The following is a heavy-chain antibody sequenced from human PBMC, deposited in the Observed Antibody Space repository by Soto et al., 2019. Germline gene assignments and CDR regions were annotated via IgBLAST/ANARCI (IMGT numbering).Heavy chain of an antibody. CDR1: GYTFTGYY. D-gene: IGHD2-15*01. J-gene: IGHJ4*02. V-gene: IGHV1-2*02. Sequence: ASVKVSCKASGYTFTGYYMHWVRQAPGQGLEWMGWINPNSGGTNYAQKFQGRVTMTRDTSISTAYMELSRLRSDDTAVYYCARTPLSVVVVAALYYFDYWGQGTLVTVSS. CDR2: INPNSGGT. CDR3: ARTPLSVVVVAALYYFDY.